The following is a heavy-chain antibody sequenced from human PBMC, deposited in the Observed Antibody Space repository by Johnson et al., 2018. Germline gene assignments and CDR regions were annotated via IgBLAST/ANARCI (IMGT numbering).Heavy chain of an antibody. Sequence: QLVESGPEVKKPGTSGKVSCKASGFTFTSSAVQWVRQARGQRLEWIGWIVGGSGNTNYAQKVQERVTITRDMSTSTAYMELNSLRAEDTAVYYCARAPYDYGVDDAFGIWGQGTMVTVSS. D-gene: IGHD4-17*01. V-gene: IGHV1-58*01. CDR2: IVGGSGNT. CDR3: ARAPYDYGVDDAFGI. CDR1: GFTFTSSA. J-gene: IGHJ3*02.